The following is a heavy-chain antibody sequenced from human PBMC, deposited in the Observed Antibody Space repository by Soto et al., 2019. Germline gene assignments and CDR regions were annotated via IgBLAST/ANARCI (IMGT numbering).Heavy chain of an antibody. D-gene: IGHD6-13*01. V-gene: IGHV4-39*01. Sequence: PSETLSLTCTVSGGSISSSSYYWGWIRQPPGKGLEWIGSIYYSGSTYYNPSLKSRVTISVDTSKNQFSLKLSSVTAADTAVYYCARHQSHSSSYVDPWGQGTLVTVLL. CDR3: ARHQSHSSSYVDP. J-gene: IGHJ5*02. CDR2: IYYSGST. CDR1: GGSISSSSYY.